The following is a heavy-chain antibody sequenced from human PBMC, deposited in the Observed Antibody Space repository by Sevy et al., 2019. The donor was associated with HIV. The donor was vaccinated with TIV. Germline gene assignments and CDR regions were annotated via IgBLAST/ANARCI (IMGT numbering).Heavy chain of an antibody. J-gene: IGHJ4*02. D-gene: IGHD2-8*01. CDR2: LSFGCGEI. V-gene: IGHV3-23*01. Sequence: GGSLRLSCAASGFTFSKYSMSWVRQPPGKGLEWVSTLSFGCGEINYAGSVKGRFTISRDNSNSSVYLQMNNLRPEDTAVYYCAREGCTKPHDYWGQGTLVTVSS. CDR3: AREGCTKPHDY. CDR1: GFTFSKYS.